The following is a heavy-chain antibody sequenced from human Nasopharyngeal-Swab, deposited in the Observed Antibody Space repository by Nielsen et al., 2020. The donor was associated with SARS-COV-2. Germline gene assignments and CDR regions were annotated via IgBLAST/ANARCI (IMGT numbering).Heavy chain of an antibody. J-gene: IGHJ6*03. CDR3: ARVKREWLGIYYYYMDV. V-gene: IGHV4-39*07. CDR1: GGSISSSSYY. D-gene: IGHD6-19*01. CDR2: IYYSGST. Sequence: SETLSLTCTVSGGSISSSSYYWGWIRQPPGKGLEWIGSIYYSGSTYYNPSLKSRVTISVDTSKNQFSLKLSSVTAADTAVYYCARVKREWLGIYYYYMDVWGKGTTVTVSS.